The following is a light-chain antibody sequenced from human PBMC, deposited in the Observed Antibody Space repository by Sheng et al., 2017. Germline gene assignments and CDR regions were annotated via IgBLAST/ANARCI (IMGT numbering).Light chain of an antibody. Sequence: SSELTQPLSVSVALGQTANITCGAKNIGRKNVHWYQQRPGQAPILVIFRDYNRPSGISERFSGSNSGNTATLTISRVQAGDEADYSCQLWDSDSVIFGGGTKLTVL. J-gene: IGLJ2*01. CDR3: QLWDSDSVI. CDR1: NIGRKN. CDR2: RDY. V-gene: IGLV3-9*01.